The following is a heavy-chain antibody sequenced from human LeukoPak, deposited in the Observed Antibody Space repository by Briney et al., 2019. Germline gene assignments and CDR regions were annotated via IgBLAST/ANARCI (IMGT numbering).Heavy chain of an antibody. CDR3: ARDRSVLWFGTKYNWFDP. Sequence: SETLSLTCAVYGGSFSGYYWSWIRQPPGKGLEWIGEINHSGSTNYNPSLKSRVTISVDTSKNQFSLKLSSVTAADTAVYYCARDRSVLWFGTKYNWFDPWGQGTLVTVSS. CDR2: INHSGST. V-gene: IGHV4-34*01. CDR1: GGSFSGYY. J-gene: IGHJ5*02. D-gene: IGHD3-10*01.